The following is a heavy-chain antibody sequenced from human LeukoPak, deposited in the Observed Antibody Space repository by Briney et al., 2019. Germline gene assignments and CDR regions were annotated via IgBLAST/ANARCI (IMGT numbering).Heavy chain of an antibody. Sequence: GGSLRLSCAASGFTFSSYAMSWVRQAPGKGLEWVSAISGSGGSTYYADSVKGRFTISRDIAKNSLYLQMNSLRAEDTAVYYCARDLGRYSYGSYWGQGTLVTVSS. D-gene: IGHD5-18*01. J-gene: IGHJ4*02. CDR1: GFTFSSYA. CDR3: ARDLGRYSYGSY. CDR2: ISGSGGST. V-gene: IGHV3-23*01.